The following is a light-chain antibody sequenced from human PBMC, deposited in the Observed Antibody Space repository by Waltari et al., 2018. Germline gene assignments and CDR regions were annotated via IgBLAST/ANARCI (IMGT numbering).Light chain of an antibody. Sequence: QSALTQPASVSGSPGQSITISCTGTSSDAGGYNYVSWYQRHPGKAPKIMIYEVSNRPSGVSNRFSGSKAGNTASLTISGLQTEDEADYYCSSYTSSSTLGVVFGGGTKLTVL. CDR3: SSYTSSSTLGVV. CDR2: EVS. J-gene: IGLJ2*01. CDR1: SSDAGGYNY. V-gene: IGLV2-14*01.